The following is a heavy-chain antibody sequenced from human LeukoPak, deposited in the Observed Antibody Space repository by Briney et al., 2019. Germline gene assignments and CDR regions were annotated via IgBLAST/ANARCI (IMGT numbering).Heavy chain of an antibody. D-gene: IGHD3-10*01. CDR1: GYTFITYC. Sequence: ASVKVSCKASGYTFITYCLSWVRQAPGQGLEWMGWISTYNGDTKYAQKLQGRVTMTRDTSTSTAYMELRSLTSDDTAVYYCARELEVRGVILFAYWGQGTLVTVSS. CDR3: ARELEVRGVILFAY. CDR2: ISTYNGDT. V-gene: IGHV1-18*01. J-gene: IGHJ4*02.